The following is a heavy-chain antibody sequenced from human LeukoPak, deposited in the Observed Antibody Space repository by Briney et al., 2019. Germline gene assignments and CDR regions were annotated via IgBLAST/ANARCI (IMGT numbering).Heavy chain of an antibody. CDR2: IYSGGST. CDR3: ARDGYDSSSLPYDY. J-gene: IGHJ4*02. V-gene: IGHV3-53*04. D-gene: IGHD3-22*01. Sequence: GGSLRLSCAASGFTVSSNYMSWLGQAPGKGLEWVSVIYSGGSTYYADPVKGRFTISRHNSKNTLYLQVNSLRAEDTAVYYCARDGYDSSSLPYDYWGQGTLVTVSS. CDR1: GFTVSSNY.